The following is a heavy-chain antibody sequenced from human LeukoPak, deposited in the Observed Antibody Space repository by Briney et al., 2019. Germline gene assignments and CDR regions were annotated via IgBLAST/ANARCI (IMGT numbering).Heavy chain of an antibody. CDR3: RTMIVFVVDS. D-gene: IGHD3-22*01. Sequence: DSVTVSCKVSGYTFTDHYIHWVRQAPGQGLEWIGWIDPKNGGANYAQIIQGRTIPTRDTSTRTAYMVRSSLKSDTPAVYCCRTMIVFVVDSWGQGTLVTVSA. J-gene: IGHJ4*02. CDR2: IDPKNGGA. CDR1: GYTFTDHY. V-gene: IGHV1-2*02.